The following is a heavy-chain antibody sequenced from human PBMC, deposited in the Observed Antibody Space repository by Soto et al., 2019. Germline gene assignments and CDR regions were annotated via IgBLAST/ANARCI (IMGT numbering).Heavy chain of an antibody. D-gene: IGHD7-27*01. Sequence: ASVKVSCKASGYTFSSYAMHWVRQAPGQRLEWMGWINAGYGNTKSSQKFQDRVTISRDTSASTAYMELTSLRSEDMAVYYCARDTGDGTFDFWGQGTLVTVSS. CDR1: GYTFSSYA. CDR3: ARDTGDGTFDF. V-gene: IGHV1-3*01. J-gene: IGHJ4*02. CDR2: INAGYGNT.